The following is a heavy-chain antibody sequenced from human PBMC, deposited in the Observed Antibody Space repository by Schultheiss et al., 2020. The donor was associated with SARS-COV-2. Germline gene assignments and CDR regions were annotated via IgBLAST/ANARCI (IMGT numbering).Heavy chain of an antibody. J-gene: IGHJ6*02. V-gene: IGHV1-69*04. D-gene: IGHD3-22*01. Sequence: SVKVSCKASGGTFSSYAISWVRQAPGQGLEWMGRIIPILGIANYAQKFQGRVTITADKSTSTAYMELSSLRSEDTAVYYCARDSQPMDSSGYYYGPAKYYYYGMDVWGQGTTVTVSS. CDR2: IIPILGIA. CDR1: GGTFSSYA. CDR3: ARDSQPMDSSGYYYGPAKYYYYGMDV.